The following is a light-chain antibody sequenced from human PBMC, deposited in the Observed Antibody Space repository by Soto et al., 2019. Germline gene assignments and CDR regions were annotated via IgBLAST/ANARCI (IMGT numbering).Light chain of an antibody. CDR2: DAS. Sequence: EIVLTQSPANLSLSPGERATLTCRASQSVSSFLAWYQHKPGQPPRLLIYDASNRATGVPARFSGSGSGTDHTLTISSLEPEDSAVYYCQQRSPITFGQGTRLEIK. V-gene: IGKV3-11*01. CDR1: QSVSSF. J-gene: IGKJ5*01. CDR3: QQRSPIT.